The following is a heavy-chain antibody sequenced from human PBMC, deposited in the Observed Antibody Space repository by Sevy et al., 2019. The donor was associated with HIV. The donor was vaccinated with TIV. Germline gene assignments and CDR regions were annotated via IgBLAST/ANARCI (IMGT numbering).Heavy chain of an antibody. J-gene: IGHJ4*02. D-gene: IGHD3-22*01. CDR1: GFSFDDYA. V-gene: IGHV3-9*01. Sequence: GGSLRLSCAASGFSFDDYATHWVRQAPGKGLEWVSGISWNSGSIGYADSVKGRFTISRDNAKNSLYLQMNSLRPEDTALYYCAKDVGSSGYYYVVSWGQGTLVTVSS. CDR2: ISWNSGSI. CDR3: AKDVGSSGYYYVVS.